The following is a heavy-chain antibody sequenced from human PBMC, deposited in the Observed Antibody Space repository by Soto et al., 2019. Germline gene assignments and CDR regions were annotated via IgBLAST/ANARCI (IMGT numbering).Heavy chain of an antibody. D-gene: IGHD2-2*02. CDR1: GFTFRSYA. CDR3: AREYTAWPLAYGLDV. CDR2: ISGSGGST. V-gene: IGHV3-23*01. J-gene: IGHJ6*02. Sequence: GGSLRLSCAASGFTFRSYAMTWVRQAPGKGLEWVSAISGSGGSTHYADSVKGRFTISRDNAKNSVSLQMNSLRAEDTAVYYCAREYTAWPLAYGLDVWGQGTTVTVSS.